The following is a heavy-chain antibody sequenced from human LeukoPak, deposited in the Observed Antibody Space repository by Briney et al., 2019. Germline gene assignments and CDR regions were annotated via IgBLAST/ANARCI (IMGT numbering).Heavy chain of an antibody. V-gene: IGHV3-30-3*01. CDR3: AKDFGSGVVPAADKLNAYYYYMDV. D-gene: IGHD2-2*01. CDR2: ISYDGSNK. J-gene: IGHJ6*03. CDR1: GFTFSSYA. Sequence: PGGSLRLSCAASGFTFSSYAMHWVRQAPGKGLEWVAVISYDGSNKYYADSVKGRFTISRDNSKNTLYLQMNSLRAEDTAVYYCAKDFGSGVVPAADKLNAYYYYMDVWGKGTTVTVSS.